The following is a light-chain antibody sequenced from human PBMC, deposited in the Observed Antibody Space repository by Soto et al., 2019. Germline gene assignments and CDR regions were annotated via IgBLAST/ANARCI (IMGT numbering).Light chain of an antibody. CDR1: SGDIGVYDS. CDR3: CLYAVTFYV. V-gene: IGLV2-11*01. CDR2: DVS. J-gene: IGLJ1*01. Sequence: QSVLTQPRSVSGSPGQSVSISCTGTSGDIGVYDSVSWYQQHPGKAPRLMIFDVSERPSGVPDRFSGSKSGNTASLTISGLQAEDEADYYCCLYAVTFYVFGTGTKVTV.